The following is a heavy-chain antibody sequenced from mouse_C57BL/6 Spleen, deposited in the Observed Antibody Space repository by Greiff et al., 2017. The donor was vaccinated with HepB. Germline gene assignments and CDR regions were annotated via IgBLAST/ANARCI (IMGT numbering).Heavy chain of an antibody. CDR1: GFNIKDYY. V-gene: IGHV14-1*01. CDR2: IDPEDGVT. J-gene: IGHJ4*01. CDR3: PYGPYYAMDY. Sequence: VQLQQSGAELVRPGASVKLSCTASGFNIKDYYMHWVKQRPEQGLEGIGRIDPEDGVTEYAPKFQGKATMTADTSSNTAYLQLSSLTSEDTAVSYCPYGPYYAMDYWGQGTSVTVSS. D-gene: IGHD1-1*02.